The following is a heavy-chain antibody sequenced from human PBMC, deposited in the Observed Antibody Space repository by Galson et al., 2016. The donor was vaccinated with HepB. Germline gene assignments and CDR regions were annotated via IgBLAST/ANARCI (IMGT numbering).Heavy chain of an antibody. CDR3: AKRPSIGNLDC. Sequence: SLRLSCAASGFTFSSSAMNWVRQAPGQGLEWVSAITRSGGSTYYAKYVKGRFTISRGNSTNTLYLQLNSLTAEDTVVYYCAKRPSIGNLDCWGQGTPVTVSS. V-gene: IGHV3-23*01. J-gene: IGHJ4*02. D-gene: IGHD1-14*01. CDR1: GFTFSSSA. CDR2: ITRSGGST.